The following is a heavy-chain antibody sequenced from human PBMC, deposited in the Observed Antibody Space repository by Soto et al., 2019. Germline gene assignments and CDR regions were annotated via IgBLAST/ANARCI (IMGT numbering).Heavy chain of an antibody. V-gene: IGHV1-18*01. CDR3: ARDKLWFGELSPYPWFDP. Sequence: ASVKVSCKASGYTFTSYGISWVRQAPGQGLEWMGWISAYNGNTNYAQKLQGRVTMTTDTSTSTAYMELRSLRSDDTAVYYCARDKLWFGELSPYPWFDPWGQGTLVTVSS. CDR1: GYTFTSYG. D-gene: IGHD3-10*01. J-gene: IGHJ5*02. CDR2: ISAYNGNT.